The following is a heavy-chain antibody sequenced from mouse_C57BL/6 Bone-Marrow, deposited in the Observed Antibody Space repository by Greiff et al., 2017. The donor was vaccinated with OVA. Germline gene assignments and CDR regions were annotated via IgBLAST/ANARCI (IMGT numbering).Heavy chain of an antibody. D-gene: IGHD4-1*01. CDR1: GFTFSSYG. J-gene: IGHJ4*01. Sequence: DVKLVESGGDLVKPGGSLKPSCAASGFTFSSYGMSWVRQTPDKRLEWVATISSGGSYTYYPDSVKGRFTISRDNAKNTLYLQMSSLKSEDTAMYYCARREELTGTGDYAMDYWGQGTSVTVSS. CDR2: ISSGGSYT. CDR3: ARREELTGTGDYAMDY. V-gene: IGHV5-6*02.